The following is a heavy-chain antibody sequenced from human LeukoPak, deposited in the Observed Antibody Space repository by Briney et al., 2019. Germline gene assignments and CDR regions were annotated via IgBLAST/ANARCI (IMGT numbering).Heavy chain of an antibody. Sequence: GGSLRLSCTVSGFTFSSNSMSWVRQAPGKGLEWVSFIYSDNTHYSDSVKGRFTISRANSKNTLYLQMNSLRAEDTAVYYCAKVMLGELLYWFDPWGQGTLVTVSS. CDR1: GFTFSSNS. V-gene: IGHV3-53*01. D-gene: IGHD3-10*02. CDR3: AKVMLGELLYWFDP. J-gene: IGHJ5*02. CDR2: IYSDNT.